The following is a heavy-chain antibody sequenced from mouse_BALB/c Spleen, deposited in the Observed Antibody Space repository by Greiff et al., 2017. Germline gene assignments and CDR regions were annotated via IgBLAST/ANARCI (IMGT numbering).Heavy chain of an antibody. CDR2: INPSTGYT. D-gene: IGHD1-2*01. CDR3: ARGLRLDY. CDR1: GYTFTSYW. J-gene: IGHJ2*01. V-gene: IGHV1-7*01. Sequence: QVQLQQSGAELAKPGASVKMSCKASGYTFTSYWMHWVKQRPGQGLEWIGYINPSTGYTEYNQKFKDKATLTADKSSSTAYMQLSSLTSEDSAVYYCARGLRLDYWGQGTTLTVSS.